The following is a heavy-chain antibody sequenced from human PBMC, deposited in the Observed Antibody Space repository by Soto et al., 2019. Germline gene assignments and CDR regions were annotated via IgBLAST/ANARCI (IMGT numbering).Heavy chain of an antibody. J-gene: IGHJ4*02. CDR3: ASQVEYYDFWSGLDY. CDR2: IWYDGSNK. Sequence: PGGSLSLSCAASGFTFCSYGMHWVRQAPGKGLEWVAVIWYDGSNKYYADSVKGRFTISGDNSKNTLYLQMNSLRAEDTAVYYCASQVEYYDFWSGLDYWGQGTLVTVSS. V-gene: IGHV3-33*01. D-gene: IGHD3-3*01. CDR1: GFTFCSYG.